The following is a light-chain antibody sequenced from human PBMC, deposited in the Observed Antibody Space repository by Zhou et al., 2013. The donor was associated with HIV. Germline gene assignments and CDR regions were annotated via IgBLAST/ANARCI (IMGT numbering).Light chain of an antibody. CDR1: QSLEYIDGNTY. CDR3: MQGSHWPPT. Sequence: DVVMTQSPLSLPVTLGQPASISCRSSQSLEYIDGNTYLNWFHQRPGQSPRRLIYKVSNRDSGVPDRFSGSGSGTDFTLKISRVEAEDVGVYYCMQGSHWPPTFGQGTKLDIK. J-gene: IGKJ2*01. CDR2: KVS. V-gene: IGKV2-30*01.